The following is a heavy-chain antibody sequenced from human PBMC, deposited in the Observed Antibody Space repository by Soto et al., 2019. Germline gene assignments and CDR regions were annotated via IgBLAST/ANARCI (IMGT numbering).Heavy chain of an antibody. V-gene: IGHV3-23*01. CDR1: GFTFSSYA. J-gene: IGHJ3*02. D-gene: IGHD5-12*01. CDR3: ASPQWLRTVTDAFDI. CDR2: ISGSGGST. Sequence: GGSLRLSCAASGFTFSSYAMSWFRQAAGKGLEWVSAISGSGGSTYYADSVKGRFTISRDNSKNTLYLQMNSLRAEDTAVYYCASPQWLRTVTDAFDIWGQGTMVTVSS.